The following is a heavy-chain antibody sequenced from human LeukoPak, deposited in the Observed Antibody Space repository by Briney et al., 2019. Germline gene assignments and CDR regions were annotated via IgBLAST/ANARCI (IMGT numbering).Heavy chain of an antibody. CDR3: ARDTRYSYDF. Sequence: PGGSLRLSCAASGFTFSSYSMNWVRQAPGKGLEWVSYIRSSGSVMYYADSVKSRFTISRDNAKNSVYLQMNSLRAEDTAVYYCARDTRYSYDFWGQGTLVTVSS. J-gene: IGHJ4*02. D-gene: IGHD5-18*01. V-gene: IGHV3-48*01. CDR2: IRSSGSVM. CDR1: GFTFSSYS.